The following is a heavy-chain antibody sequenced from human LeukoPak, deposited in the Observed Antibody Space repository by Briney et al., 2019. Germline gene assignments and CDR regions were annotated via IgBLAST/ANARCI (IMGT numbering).Heavy chain of an antibody. Sequence: PGGSLRLSCAASGFTFSSYAMSWIRQPPGKGLEWIGYIYSSGSTNYNPSLKSRVTISEDTSKNQVSLRLRSVTAADTAVYYCARGLKDYYDSSGYYYGDYYYMDVWGKGTTVTVSS. CDR2: IYSSGST. V-gene: IGHV4-59*01. D-gene: IGHD3-22*01. CDR3: ARGLKDYYDSSGYYYGDYYYMDV. J-gene: IGHJ6*03. CDR1: GFTFSSYA.